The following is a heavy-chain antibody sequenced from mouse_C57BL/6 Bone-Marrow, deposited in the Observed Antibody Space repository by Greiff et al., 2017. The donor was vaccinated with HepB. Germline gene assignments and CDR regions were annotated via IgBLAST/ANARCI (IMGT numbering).Heavy chain of an antibody. CDR1: GFTFSDYY. J-gene: IGHJ4*01. Sequence: EVHLVESGGGLVQPGGSLKLSCAASGFTFSDYYMYWVRQTPEKRLEWVAYISNGGGSTYYPDTVKGRFTISRDNAKNTLYLQMSRLKSEDTAMYYCARQKGYYAMDYWGQGTSVTVSS. CDR3: ARQKGYYAMDY. CDR2: ISNGGGST. V-gene: IGHV5-12*01.